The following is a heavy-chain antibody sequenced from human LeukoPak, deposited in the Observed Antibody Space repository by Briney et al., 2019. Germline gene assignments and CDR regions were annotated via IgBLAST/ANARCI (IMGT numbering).Heavy chain of an antibody. CDR1: GFTFSSYA. J-gene: IGHJ4*02. Sequence: PGGSLRLSCAASGFTFSSYAMSWVRQAPGKGLEWVSAISDSGGSTYYADSVKGRFTISRDNSKNTLFLQMNSLRAEDTAVYYCAKDFSSGVDTYYFDYWGQGTLVTVSS. D-gene: IGHD5-18*01. V-gene: IGHV3-23*01. CDR3: AKDFSSGVDTYYFDY. CDR2: ISDSGGST.